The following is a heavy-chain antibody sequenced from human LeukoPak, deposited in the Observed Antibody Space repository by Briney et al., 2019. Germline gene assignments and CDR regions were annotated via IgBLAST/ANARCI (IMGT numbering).Heavy chain of an antibody. Sequence: GGSLRLSCAASGFTFSDHYMDWVRQAPGKGLEWVGRTRNKANSYSTQYAASVKGRFTISRDGSKNSLFLQMNSLETEDTAVYYCTRVLGYSYGPIDYWGQGTLVTVSS. CDR2: TRNKANSYST. CDR1: GFTFSDHY. J-gene: IGHJ4*02. V-gene: IGHV3-72*01. CDR3: TRVLGYSYGPIDY. D-gene: IGHD5-18*01.